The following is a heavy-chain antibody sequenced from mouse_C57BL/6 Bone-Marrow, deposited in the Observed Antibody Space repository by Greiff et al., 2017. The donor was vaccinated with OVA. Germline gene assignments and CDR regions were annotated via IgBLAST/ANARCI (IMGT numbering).Heavy chain of an antibody. Sequence: LQESGPELVKPGASVKISCKASGYAFSSSWMNWVKQRPGKGLEWIGRIYPGDGDTNYNGKFKGKATLTADKSSSTAYMQLSSLTSEDSAVYFCARKMVTFDYWGQGTTLTVSP. J-gene: IGHJ2*01. D-gene: IGHD2-3*01. CDR3: ARKMVTFDY. CDR2: IYPGDGDT. V-gene: IGHV1-82*01. CDR1: GYAFSSSW.